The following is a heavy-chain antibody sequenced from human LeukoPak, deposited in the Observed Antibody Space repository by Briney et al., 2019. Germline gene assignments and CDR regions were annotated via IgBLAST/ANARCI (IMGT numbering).Heavy chain of an antibody. CDR3: AKQDLSMTTTPFDY. D-gene: IGHD4-17*01. CDR2: ISGSGGST. CDR1: GFTFRSYA. J-gene: IGHJ4*02. Sequence: GGSLRLSCAASGFTFRSYAMSWVRQAPGRGLEWVSAISGSGGSTYYAASVKGRFTISRDNSKNTLYLQMNSLRAEDTAVYYCAKQDLSMTTTPFDYWGQGTLVTVSS. V-gene: IGHV3-23*01.